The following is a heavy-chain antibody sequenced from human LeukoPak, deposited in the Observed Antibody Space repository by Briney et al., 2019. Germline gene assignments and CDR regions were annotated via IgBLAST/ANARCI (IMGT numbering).Heavy chain of an antibody. D-gene: IGHD3-22*01. CDR2: ISNGGGST. CDR3: AKGSSGYQYNFDY. Sequence: PGGSLRLSCAASGFIFSGYVMSWVRQAPGKGLGWVSGISNGGGSTYYADSVKGRFTISRDNSKNTLYLQMNSLRAEDTAVYFCAKGSSGYQYNFDYWGQGTLVTVSS. J-gene: IGHJ4*02. V-gene: IGHV3-23*01. CDR1: GFIFSGYV.